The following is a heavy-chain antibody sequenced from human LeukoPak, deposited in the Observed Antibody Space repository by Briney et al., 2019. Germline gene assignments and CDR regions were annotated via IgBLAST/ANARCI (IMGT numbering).Heavy chain of an antibody. Sequence: GGSLRLSCAASGFTFTTYWMHWVRQAPGKGLVWVSHINSNGSITSYADSVKGRFTISRDNAKNTLYLQMNSLRAEDTAVYYCARDAVDTANAVWGQGTTVTVSS. CDR2: INSNGSIT. D-gene: IGHD5-18*01. J-gene: IGHJ6*02. V-gene: IGHV3-74*01. CDR3: ARDAVDTANAV. CDR1: GFTFTTYW.